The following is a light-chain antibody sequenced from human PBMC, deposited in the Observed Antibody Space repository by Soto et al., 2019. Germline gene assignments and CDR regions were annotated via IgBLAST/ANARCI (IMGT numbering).Light chain of an antibody. CDR1: QSISTW. CDR3: QQYHIYSGT. V-gene: IGKV1-5*03. J-gene: IGKJ1*01. Sequence: DIQMTQSPSTLSASVGDRVTITCRASQSISTWVAWYQQKPGRAPKVLIHKASSLESGVPSRFSGSGSATEFTLTINSLQPDDFATYYCQQYHIYSGTFGQGTKVDIK. CDR2: KAS.